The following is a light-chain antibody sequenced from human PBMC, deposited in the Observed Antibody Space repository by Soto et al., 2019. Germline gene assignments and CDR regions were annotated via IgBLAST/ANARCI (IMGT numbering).Light chain of an antibody. CDR3: QQRSNPIT. J-gene: IGKJ5*01. CDR1: QSVSSY. V-gene: IGKV3-11*01. Sequence: IVLTQSPGTLSLSPGERATLSCRASQSVSSYLAWYQQKPGQAPRLLIYDASNRATGIPARFSGSGSGTDFTLTISSLEPEDFAVYYCQQRSNPITFGQGTRLEIK. CDR2: DAS.